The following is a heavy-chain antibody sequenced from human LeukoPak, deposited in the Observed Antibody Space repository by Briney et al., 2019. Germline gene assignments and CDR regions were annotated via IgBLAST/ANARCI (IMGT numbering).Heavy chain of an antibody. J-gene: IGHJ4*02. V-gene: IGHV4-4*02. CDR3: ARGGSYYTSGSYLGY. D-gene: IGHD3-10*01. CDR2: VYHTGTT. CDR1: GDSLTNDIW. Sequence: SETLSLTCAVSGDSLTNDIWWSWVRQSPGKGLEWIGEVYHTGTTNYNPSLKSRVNMSVDKSKNQFSLRLTSVTAADTAVYYCARGGSYYTSGSYLGYWGQGTQVTVSS.